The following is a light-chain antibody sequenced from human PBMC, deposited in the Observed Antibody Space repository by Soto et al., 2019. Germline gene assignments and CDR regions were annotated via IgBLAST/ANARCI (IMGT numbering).Light chain of an antibody. V-gene: IGKV3-20*01. CDR2: GAS. Sequence: EIVLTQSPGTLSLSPGERATLSCRASQSVSSNLAWYQQKPGQAPRLLIHGASSRAAGVPDRFTGSGSGTDFTLTISRLEPEDFAVYYCQQYGSSGTFGQGTKVDIK. CDR3: QQYGSSGT. J-gene: IGKJ1*01. CDR1: QSVSSN.